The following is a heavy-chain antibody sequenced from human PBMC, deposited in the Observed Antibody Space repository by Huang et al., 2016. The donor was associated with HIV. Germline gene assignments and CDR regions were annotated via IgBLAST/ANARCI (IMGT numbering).Heavy chain of an antibody. CDR2: IDYSGNT. J-gene: IGHJ4*02. D-gene: IGHD3-10*01. V-gene: IGHV4-39*01. Sequence: QLQLQESGPGLVKPSETLSLTCTVSGGSIRSDNYYWGWIRQPPGKGLGWIGSIDYSGNTYYNPSLKSRVTITGDTSKNQFSLKMRSVTAADTAVYYCARLPGSITMIRGVITDPYWGQGTLVTVSS. CDR3: ARLPGSITMIRGVITDPY. CDR1: GGSIRSDNYY.